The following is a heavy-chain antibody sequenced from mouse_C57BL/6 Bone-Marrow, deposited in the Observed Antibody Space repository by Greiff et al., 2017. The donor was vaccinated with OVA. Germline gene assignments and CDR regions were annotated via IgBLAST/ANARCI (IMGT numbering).Heavy chain of an antibody. V-gene: IGHV5-12*01. CDR3: ARPLLWYLYAMDY. J-gene: IGHJ4*01. Sequence: EVKLMESGGGLVQPGGSLKLSCAASGFTFSDYYMYWVRQTPETRLEWVAYISNGGGSTYYPDTVKGRFTISRDNAKNTLYLQMSRLKSEDTAMYYCARPLLWYLYAMDYWGQGTSVTVSS. D-gene: IGHD2-10*01. CDR1: GFTFSDYY. CDR2: ISNGGGST.